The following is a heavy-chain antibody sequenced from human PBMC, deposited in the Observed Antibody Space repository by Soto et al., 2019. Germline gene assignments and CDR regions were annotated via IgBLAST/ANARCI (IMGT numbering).Heavy chain of an antibody. D-gene: IGHD4-17*01. CDR1: GGSISSGGYS. V-gene: IGHV4-30-2*01. CDR2: IYHSGTT. J-gene: IGHJ6*02. CDR3: ARAHYGDYGYGMDV. Sequence: QLQLQESGSGLVKPSQTLSLTCAVSGGSISSGGYSWSWIRQPPGKGLEWIGYIYHSGTTYYNPSLKSRVTISVARSKNQFSLKLSSVTAADTAVYYCARAHYGDYGYGMDVWGQGTTVTVSS.